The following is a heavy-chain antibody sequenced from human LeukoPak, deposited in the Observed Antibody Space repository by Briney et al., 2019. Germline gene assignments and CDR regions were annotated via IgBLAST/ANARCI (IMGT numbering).Heavy chain of an antibody. V-gene: IGHV1-69*05. CDR3: ASYIAAAGTTAGAFDI. CDR1: GGTFSSYA. CDR2: IIPIFGTA. Sequence: SVKVSCKASGGTFSSYAISWVRQAPGQGLEWMGGIIPIFGTANYAQKFQGRVTMTRDTSTSTVYMELSSLRSEDTAVYYCASYIAAAGTTAGAFDIWGQGTMVTVSS. D-gene: IGHD6-13*01. J-gene: IGHJ3*02.